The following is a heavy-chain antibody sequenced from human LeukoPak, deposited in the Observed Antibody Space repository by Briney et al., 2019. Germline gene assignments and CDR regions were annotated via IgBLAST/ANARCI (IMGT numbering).Heavy chain of an antibody. Sequence: SETLSLTCAVYGGSFSGYYWSWIRQPPGKGLEWIGEINHSGSTNYNPSLKSRVTISVDTSKNQLSLKLSSVTAADTAVYYCAIRTFAFGVVIPRYYFDYWGRGTLVTVSS. CDR1: GGSFSGYY. CDR3: AIRTFAFGVVIPRYYFDY. J-gene: IGHJ4*02. CDR2: INHSGST. V-gene: IGHV4-34*01. D-gene: IGHD3-3*01.